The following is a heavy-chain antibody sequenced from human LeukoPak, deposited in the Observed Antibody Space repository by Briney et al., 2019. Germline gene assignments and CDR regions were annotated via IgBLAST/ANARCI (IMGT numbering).Heavy chain of an antibody. V-gene: IGHV4-39*01. Sequence: PSETLSLTCTVSGDSLGRSNTYWGWIRQTPGKGLEWLGTILHSGYTYNSPSLKRRVTMSVDSSKNQFSLSLSSVTAADTAVYFCARHRGGGGYHYMDVWGKGTTVIVSS. CDR2: ILHSGYT. CDR1: GDSLGRSNTY. CDR3: ARHRGGGGYHYMDV. D-gene: IGHD2-21*01. J-gene: IGHJ6*03.